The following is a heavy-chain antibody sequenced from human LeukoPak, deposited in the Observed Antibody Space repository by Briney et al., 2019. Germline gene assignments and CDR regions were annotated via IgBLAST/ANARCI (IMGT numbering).Heavy chain of an antibody. J-gene: IGHJ4*02. CDR1: GGSISSGGYY. CDR2: IYYSGST. V-gene: IGHV4-31*03. Sequence: SETLSLTCTVSGGSISSGGYYWSWLRQHPGKGLEWIGYIYYSGSTYYNPSLKSRVTISVDTSKNQFSLKLSSVTAADTAVYYCARDQPDYGGNRYFDYWGQGTLVTVSS. CDR3: ARDQPDYGGNRYFDY. D-gene: IGHD4-23*01.